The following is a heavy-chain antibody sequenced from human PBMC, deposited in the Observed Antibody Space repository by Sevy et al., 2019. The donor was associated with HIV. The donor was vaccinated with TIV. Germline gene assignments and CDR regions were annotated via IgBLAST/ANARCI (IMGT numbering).Heavy chain of an antibody. D-gene: IGHD4-17*01. CDR2: ISSSSDTI. Sequence: GGSLRLSCAASGFSLSDYYMTWIRQAPGKGLQWISYISSSSDTIYYADSVKGRFTISRDNAKNSLYLQMNSLRAEDTAVYYCARHHVKDGDLGDYYYYAMDVWGQGTTVTVS. CDR3: ARHHVKDGDLGDYYYYAMDV. CDR1: GFSLSDYY. V-gene: IGHV3-11*01. J-gene: IGHJ6*02.